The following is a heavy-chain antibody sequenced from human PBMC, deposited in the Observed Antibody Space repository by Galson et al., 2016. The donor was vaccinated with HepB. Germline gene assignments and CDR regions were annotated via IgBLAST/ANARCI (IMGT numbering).Heavy chain of an antibody. J-gene: IGHJ4*02. V-gene: IGHV1-18*01. Sequence: SVKVSCKASGYTFSLYGISWVRQAPGQGLEWMGWINPYNGDTNYAQKLQGRVTMTTYTSTSAAYMELRSLRSDDTAVYYCARVHCSVGSCYPYGGVDYWGQGTLVTVSS. CDR1: GYTFSLYG. CDR3: ARVHCSVGSCYPYGGVDY. D-gene: IGHD2-15*01. CDR2: INPYNGDT.